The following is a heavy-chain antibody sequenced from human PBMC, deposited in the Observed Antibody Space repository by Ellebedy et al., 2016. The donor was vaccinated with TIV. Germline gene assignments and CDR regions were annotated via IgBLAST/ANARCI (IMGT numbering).Heavy chain of an antibody. J-gene: IGHJ4*02. Sequence: GESLKISCAASGFIFSSYGMHWVRQAPGKGLELVAVTSDDEGDKNYADSVKGRFTISRDNSKNTLYLQMNSLRAEDTAVYYCAKHSVASTLGCFDFWGQGTLITVSS. CDR3: AKHSVASTLGCFDF. V-gene: IGHV3-30*18. CDR1: GFIFSSYG. D-gene: IGHD6-19*01. CDR2: TSDDEGDK.